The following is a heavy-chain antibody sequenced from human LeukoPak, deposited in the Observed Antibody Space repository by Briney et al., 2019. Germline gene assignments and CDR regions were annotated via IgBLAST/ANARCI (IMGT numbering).Heavy chain of an antibody. Sequence: KPSETLSLTCTVSGGSISSYYWSWIRQPAGKGLEWVGRIYTSGSTNYNPSLKSRVTMSVDTSKNQFSLKLSSVTAADTAVYYCARALRGGMIVGGRWAFDIWGQGTMVTVSS. CDR2: IYTSGST. D-gene: IGHD3-22*01. CDR3: ARALRGGMIVGGRWAFDI. J-gene: IGHJ3*02. CDR1: GGSISSYY. V-gene: IGHV4-4*07.